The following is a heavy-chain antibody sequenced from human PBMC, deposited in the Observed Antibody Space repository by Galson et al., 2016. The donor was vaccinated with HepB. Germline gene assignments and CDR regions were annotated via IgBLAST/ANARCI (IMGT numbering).Heavy chain of an antibody. CDR1: GFIFSSYG. CDR3: ARGAPYGSLSALDH. Sequence: SLRLSCAASGFIFSSYGMHWVRQAPGKGLEWVAVLSHDGSNEYYVDSVKGRFTISRDISKNTLYLQMNSLRGEDTAVYYCARGAPYGSLSALDHWGQGTLVTVSS. CDR2: LSHDGSNE. J-gene: IGHJ4*02. V-gene: IGHV3-30*03. D-gene: IGHD6-6*01.